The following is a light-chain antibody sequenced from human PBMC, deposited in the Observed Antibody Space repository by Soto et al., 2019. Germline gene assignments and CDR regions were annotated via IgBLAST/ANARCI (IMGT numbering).Light chain of an antibody. Sequence: DIVMTQSPLSLPVTPGEPASISCRSSQSLLHSNGYNYLDWYLQKPGQSPQLLIYLGSNRASGGHDRFSGSGSGTDFTLKISRVEAEDVGLYYCTQDVRTPPTFGPGTKVDI. CDR1: QSLLHSNGYNY. V-gene: IGKV2-28*01. CDR3: TQDVRTPPT. J-gene: IGKJ3*01. CDR2: LGS.